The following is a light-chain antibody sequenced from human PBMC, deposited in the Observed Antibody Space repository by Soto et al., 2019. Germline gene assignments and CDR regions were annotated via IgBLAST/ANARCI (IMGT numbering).Light chain of an antibody. V-gene: IGKV3-20*01. CDR3: QQYGGSPRT. CDR2: GAS. J-gene: IGKJ1*01. Sequence: EIVMTQSPVTLSVSPGERATLSCRASQSVGVNLAWYQKKPGQAPRLLIHGASNRATGIPDRFSGSGSGTDFTLTITRLEPEDFAVYYCQQYGGSPRTFGQGTKVEVK. CDR1: QSVGVN.